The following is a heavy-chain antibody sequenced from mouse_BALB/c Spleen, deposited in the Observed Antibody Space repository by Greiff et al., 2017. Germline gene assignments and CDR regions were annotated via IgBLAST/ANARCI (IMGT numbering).Heavy chain of an antibody. CDR1: GYTFTSYW. CDR3: ASSTMITKGWFAY. CDR2: INPSTGYT. Sequence: QVQLQQSGAELAKPGASVKMSCKASGYTFTSYWMHWVKQRPGQGLEWIGYINPSTGYTEYNQKFKDKATLTADKSSSTAYMQLSSLTSEDSAVYYCASSTMITKGWFAYWGQGTLVTVSA. D-gene: IGHD2-4*01. J-gene: IGHJ3*01. V-gene: IGHV1-7*01.